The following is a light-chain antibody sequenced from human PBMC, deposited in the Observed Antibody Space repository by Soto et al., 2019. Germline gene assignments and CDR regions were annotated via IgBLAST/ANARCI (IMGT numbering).Light chain of an antibody. J-gene: IGLJ3*02. Sequence: QAVVTQPPSVSGAPGQRVTISCTGSSSNIGAGCDVHWYQQLPGTAPKLLIYGNSNRPSGVPDRFSGSKSGTSASLAITGLQAEDEADYYCQSYDSSLSGSVFGGGTKLTVL. CDR2: GNS. V-gene: IGLV1-40*01. CDR3: QSYDSSLSGSV. CDR1: SSNIGAGCD.